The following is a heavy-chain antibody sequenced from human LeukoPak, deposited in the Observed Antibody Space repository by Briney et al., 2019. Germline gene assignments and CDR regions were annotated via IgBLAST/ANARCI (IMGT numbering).Heavy chain of an antibody. CDR2: INPNSGGT. V-gene: IGHV1-2*02. CDR1: GYTFTGYY. CDR3: ARGGYSYGPYYYHGMDV. J-gene: IGHJ6*02. D-gene: IGHD5-18*01. Sequence: GASVKVSCKASGYTFTGYYMHWVRQAPGQGLEWMGWINPNSGGTNYAQKFQGRVTMTRDTSISTAYMELSRLRSDDTAVYYCARGGYSYGPYYYHGMDVWGQGTTVTVSS.